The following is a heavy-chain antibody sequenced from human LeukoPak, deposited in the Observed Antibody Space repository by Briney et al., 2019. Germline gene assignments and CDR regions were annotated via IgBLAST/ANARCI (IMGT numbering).Heavy chain of an antibody. CDR1: GDSVSSKSVA. CDR3: AIGGRYCSSTSCYANAFDY. V-gene: IGHV6-1*01. CDR2: TCYKSRWSN. Sequence: SQTLSLTCAISGDSVSSKSVAWNWIRQSPSRGLEWLGRTCYKSRWSNDYEVSVKSRITINPDTSKNQFSLQLNSVTPEDTAVYYCAIGGRYCSSTSCYANAFDYWGQGTLVTVSS. D-gene: IGHD2-2*01. J-gene: IGHJ4*02.